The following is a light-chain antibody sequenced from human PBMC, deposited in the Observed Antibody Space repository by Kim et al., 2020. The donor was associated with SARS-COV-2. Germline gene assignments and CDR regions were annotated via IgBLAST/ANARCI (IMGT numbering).Light chain of an antibody. CDR1: NLRSYY. V-gene: IGLV3-19*01. Sequence: SSELTQDPAVSVALGQTVRITCQGDNLRSYYTGWYQQKPGQAPILVIYGENNRPSGIPDRFSGSRSGNTASLTITGAQVEDEADYYCNSRDSSGDHLVFGGGTQLTVL. J-gene: IGLJ2*01. CDR2: GEN. CDR3: NSRDSSGDHLV.